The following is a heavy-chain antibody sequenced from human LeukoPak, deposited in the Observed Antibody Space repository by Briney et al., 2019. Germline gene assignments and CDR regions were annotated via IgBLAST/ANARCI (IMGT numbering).Heavy chain of an antibody. D-gene: IGHD2-2*01. CDR1: GFTFSSYA. Sequence: GGSLRLSCAASGFTFSSYAMHWVRQAPWKGLEYVSSISSNGGSTYYANSVKGRFTISRDNAKNTLYLQMGSLRAEDTAVYYCAKDLRYCSSTSCLPHYFDYWGQGTLVTVSS. J-gene: IGHJ4*02. CDR3: AKDLRYCSSTSCLPHYFDY. V-gene: IGHV3-64*01. CDR2: ISSNGGST.